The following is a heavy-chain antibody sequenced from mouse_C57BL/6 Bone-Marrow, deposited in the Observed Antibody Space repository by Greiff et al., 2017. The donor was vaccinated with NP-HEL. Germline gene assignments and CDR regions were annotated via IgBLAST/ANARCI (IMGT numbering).Heavy chain of an antibody. CDR2: IYPRDGST. Sequence: VQVVESGPELVKPGASVKLSCKASGYTFTSYDINWVKQRPGQGLEWIGWIYPRDGSTKYNEKFKGKATLTVDTSSSTAYMELHSLTSEDSAVYFCARLIGTFDYWAKAPLSQSPQ. CDR1: GYTFTSYD. D-gene: IGHD4-1*01. CDR3: ARLIGTFDY. J-gene: IGHJ2*01. V-gene: IGHV1-85*01.